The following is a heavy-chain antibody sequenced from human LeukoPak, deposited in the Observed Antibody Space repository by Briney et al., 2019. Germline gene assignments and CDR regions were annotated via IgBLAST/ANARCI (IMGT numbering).Heavy chain of an antibody. Sequence: GGSLRLSCAASGFTFSNYAMRWVRQAPGKGLEWVSGISGSGDSTYYADSVKGRFTISRDNSKNTLYLQMNSLRAEDTAVYYCARRTGIAVAGAFDYWGQGTLVTVSS. CDR3: ARRTGIAVAGAFDY. CDR2: ISGSGDST. CDR1: GFTFSNYA. D-gene: IGHD6-19*01. J-gene: IGHJ4*02. V-gene: IGHV3-23*01.